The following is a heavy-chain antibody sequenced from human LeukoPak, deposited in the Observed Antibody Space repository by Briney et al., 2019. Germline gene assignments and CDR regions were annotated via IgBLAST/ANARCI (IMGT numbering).Heavy chain of an antibody. Sequence: SETLSLTCAVYGGSFSGYYWSWIRQPPGKGLEWIGEINHSGSTNYNPSLKSRVTISVDTSKNQFSLKLSSVTAADTAVYYCARRSYDILTGYYGYYYYYMDVWGKGTTVTISS. CDR1: GGSFSGYY. V-gene: IGHV4-34*01. D-gene: IGHD3-9*01. J-gene: IGHJ6*03. CDR2: INHSGST. CDR3: ARRSYDILTGYYGYYYYYMDV.